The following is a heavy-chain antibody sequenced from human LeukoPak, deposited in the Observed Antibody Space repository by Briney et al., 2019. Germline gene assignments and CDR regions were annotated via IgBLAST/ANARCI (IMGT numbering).Heavy chain of an antibody. J-gene: IGHJ4*02. D-gene: IGHD3-10*01. Sequence: PGGSLRLSCAASGFTFSSYSMNWVRQAPGKGLEWVSSISSSSSYIYYADSVKGRFTISRDNAKSSLYLQMNSLRAEDTAVYYCAGLKGSGSYSFDYWGQGTLVTVSS. V-gene: IGHV3-21*01. CDR3: AGLKGSGSYSFDY. CDR2: ISSSSSYI. CDR1: GFTFSSYS.